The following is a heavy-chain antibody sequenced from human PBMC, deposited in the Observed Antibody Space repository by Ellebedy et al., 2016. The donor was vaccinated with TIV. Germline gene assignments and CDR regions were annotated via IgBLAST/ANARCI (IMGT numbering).Heavy chain of an antibody. CDR1: GGSISSYY. J-gene: IGHJ2*01. Sequence: SETLSLTCTVSGGSISSYYWSWIRQPPGKGLEWIAYTSYSGSTNYNPSLKSRVTISVDTSKNQFSLKLSSVTTADTAVYYCARSIYYDSSGYHWYFDLWGRGTLVTVSS. D-gene: IGHD3-22*01. CDR2: TSYSGST. CDR3: ARSIYYDSSGYHWYFDL. V-gene: IGHV4-59*01.